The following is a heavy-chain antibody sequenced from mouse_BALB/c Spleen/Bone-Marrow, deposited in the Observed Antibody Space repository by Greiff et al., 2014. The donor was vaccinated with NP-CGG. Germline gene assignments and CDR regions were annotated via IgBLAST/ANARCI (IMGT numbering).Heavy chain of an antibody. J-gene: IGHJ4*01. Sequence: QVQLKESGAELVRPGASVRVSCKASGYTFTSYWINWVKQRPGQGLEWIGNIYPSDSYTNYNQNFKDKATLTVDKSSSTAYMQLSSPTSEDSAVYYCTRQYGNYYAMDYWGKEPQSPSPQ. CDR2: IYPSDSYT. CDR3: TRQYGNYYAMDY. D-gene: IGHD2-10*02. CDR1: GYTFTSYW. V-gene: IGHV1S126*01.